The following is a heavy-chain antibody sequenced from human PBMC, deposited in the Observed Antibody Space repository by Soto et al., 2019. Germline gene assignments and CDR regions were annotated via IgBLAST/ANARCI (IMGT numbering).Heavy chain of an antibody. CDR2: ISYSGST. J-gene: IGHJ4*02. V-gene: IGHV4-30-4*01. Sequence: QVQLQESGPGLVKPSQTLSLTCTVSGGSISSGNYYWSWIRQPPGKGLEWIGFISYSGSTYYSTSLNILVTISVDTSKSQFSLNLSFVTAADTAVYYCATMGTPATGLYFFDYWGQGSLVTVSS. CDR3: ATMGTPATGLYFFDY. CDR1: GGSISSGNYY. D-gene: IGHD2-15*01.